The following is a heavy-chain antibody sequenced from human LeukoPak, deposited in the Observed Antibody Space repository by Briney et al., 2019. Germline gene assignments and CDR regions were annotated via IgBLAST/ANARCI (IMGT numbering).Heavy chain of an antibody. Sequence: SETLSLTCTVSGGSMSSYYWSWIRQPPGKGLEWIGYIYSSGSTNYNPSLKSRVTISLDTSKNQFSLKLSFVTAADTAVYYCARGVAAPGTGGLSWFDPWGQGTLVTVSS. CDR1: GGSMSSYY. D-gene: IGHD6-13*01. V-gene: IGHV4-59*01. CDR3: ARGVAAPGTGGLSWFDP. J-gene: IGHJ5*02. CDR2: IYSSGST.